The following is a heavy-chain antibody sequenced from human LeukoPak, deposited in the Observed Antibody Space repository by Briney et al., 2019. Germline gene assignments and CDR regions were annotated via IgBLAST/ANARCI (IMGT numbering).Heavy chain of an antibody. J-gene: IGHJ4*02. Sequence: GVSLRLSCAASGLTFSSYAMSWVRQDPGKGLEWVSAISGSGGSTYYADSVKGRFTISRDNSKNTLYLQMNSLRAENTAVYYCAKDSNYYGSGSYFVYWGQGTLVTVSS. D-gene: IGHD3-10*01. CDR3: AKDSNYYGSGSYFVY. CDR1: GLTFSSYA. CDR2: ISGSGGST. V-gene: IGHV3-23*01.